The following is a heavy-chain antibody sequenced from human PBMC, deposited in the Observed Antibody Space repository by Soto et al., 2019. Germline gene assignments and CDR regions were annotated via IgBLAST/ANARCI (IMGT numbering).Heavy chain of an antibody. CDR1: GGSISSSSYY. J-gene: IGHJ6*02. D-gene: IGHD3-16*01. CDR2: IYYSGST. CDR3: ARDRAFGGPNYYGMDV. Sequence: SETLSLTCTVSGGSISSSSYYWGWIRQPPGKGLEWIGNIYYSGSTYYNPSLKSRVTISVDTSKNQLSLKLSSVTAADTAVYYCARDRAFGGPNYYGMDVWGQGTTVT. V-gene: IGHV4-39*02.